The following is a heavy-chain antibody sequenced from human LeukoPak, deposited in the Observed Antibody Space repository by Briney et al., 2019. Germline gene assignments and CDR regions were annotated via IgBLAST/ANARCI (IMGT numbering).Heavy chain of an antibody. CDR2: INHSGST. V-gene: IGHV4-34*01. J-gene: IGHJ4*02. CDR3: ARDLDSGRGNDY. Sequence: SETLSLTCAVYGGSFSGYYWSWIRQPPGKGLEWVGEINHSGSTNYNPSLKSRVTISVDTSKNQFSLKLSSVTAADTAVYYCARDLDSGRGNDYWGQGTLVTVSS. CDR1: GGSFSGYY. D-gene: IGHD5-12*01.